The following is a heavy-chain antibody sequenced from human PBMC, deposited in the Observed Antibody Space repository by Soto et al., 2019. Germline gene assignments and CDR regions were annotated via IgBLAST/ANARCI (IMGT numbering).Heavy chain of an antibody. D-gene: IGHD1-26*01. Sequence: SVKVSCKASGGTFSSYAISWVRQAPGQGLEWMGGIIPIFGTANYAQKFQGRVTITADESTSTAYMELSSLRSEDTAVYYCARDLVIVGATTSWFDPWGQGTLVTVSS. CDR3: ARDLVIVGATTSWFDP. V-gene: IGHV1-69*13. CDR2: IIPIFGTA. J-gene: IGHJ5*02. CDR1: GGTFSSYA.